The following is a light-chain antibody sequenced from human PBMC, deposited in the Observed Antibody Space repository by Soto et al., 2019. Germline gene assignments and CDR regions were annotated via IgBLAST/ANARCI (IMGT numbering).Light chain of an antibody. Sequence: NFMLTQPHSVSESPGKTVTISCTRSSGSIASNSVQWYQQRPGSSPSTVIYEDDRRPSGVPDRFSGSIDSSSNSASLTISGLKTEDEADYYCQSYDSSNVVFGGGTKVTVL. J-gene: IGLJ2*01. CDR3: QSYDSSNVV. CDR2: EDD. CDR1: SGSIASNS. V-gene: IGLV6-57*01.